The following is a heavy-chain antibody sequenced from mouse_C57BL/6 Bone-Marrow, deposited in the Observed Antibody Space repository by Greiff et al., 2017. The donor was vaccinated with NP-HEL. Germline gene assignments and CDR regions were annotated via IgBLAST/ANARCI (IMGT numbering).Heavy chain of an antibody. J-gene: IGHJ2*01. V-gene: IGHV5-9*01. CDR2: ISGGGGNT. Sequence: EVQLLESGGGLVKPGGSLKLSCAASGFTFSSYTMSWVRQTPEKRLEWVATISGGGGNTYYPDSVKGRFTISRDNAKNTLYLQMSSLRSEDTALYYCARHYYYGSILFDYWGQGTTLTVSS. CDR1: GFTFSSYT. D-gene: IGHD1-1*01. CDR3: ARHYYYGSILFDY.